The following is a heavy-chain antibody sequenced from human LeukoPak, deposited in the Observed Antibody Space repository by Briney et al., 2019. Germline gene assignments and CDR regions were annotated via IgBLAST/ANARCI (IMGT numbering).Heavy chain of an antibody. CDR1: GFTVSSNY. J-gene: IGHJ4*02. D-gene: IGHD3-10*01. V-gene: IGHV3-66*01. CDR2: IYSGGST. CDR3: ARGGAMIRGVFDY. Sequence: GGSLRLSCIASGFTVSSNYMTWFRQAPGKGLEWVSIIYSGGSTYYADSVKGRFTTSRDNSKNTLYLQMNSLRAEDTAVYYCARGGAMIRGVFDYWGQGTLVTVSS.